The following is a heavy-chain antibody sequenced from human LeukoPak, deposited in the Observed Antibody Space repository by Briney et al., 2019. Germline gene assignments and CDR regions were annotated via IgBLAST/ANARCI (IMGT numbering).Heavy chain of an antibody. V-gene: IGHV1-18*01. CDR2: ISAFNGNT. CDR3: ARSRVNDYDGSGYYSWFDP. J-gene: IGHJ5*02. D-gene: IGHD3-22*01. CDR1: GYTFTTYS. Sequence: ASVKVSCKASGYTFTTYSFSWVRQAPGQGLEWMGWISAFNGNTNYAQKLQDRVTMTTDTSTSTAYMELRSLRSDDTAVYYCARSRVNDYDGSGYYSWFDPWGQGTLVTVSS.